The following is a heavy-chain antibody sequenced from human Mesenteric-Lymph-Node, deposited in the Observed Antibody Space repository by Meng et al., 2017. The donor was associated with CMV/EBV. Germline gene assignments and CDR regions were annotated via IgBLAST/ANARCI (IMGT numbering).Heavy chain of an antibody. CDR2: ISTFNGNT. J-gene: IGHJ6*02. Sequence: ASVKVSCKASGYTFTTVGISWVRQAPGQGLEWMGWISTFNGNTNYAQNLQGRVTMTTDTSTSAAFLELRSLGSDDTAVYYCAREDRGGGMDVWGQGTTVTVSS. D-gene: IGHD1-14*01. CDR1: GYTFTTVG. CDR3: AREDRGGGMDV. V-gene: IGHV1-18*01.